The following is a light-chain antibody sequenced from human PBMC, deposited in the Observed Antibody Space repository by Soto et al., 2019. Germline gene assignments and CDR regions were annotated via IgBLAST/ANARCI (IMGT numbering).Light chain of an antibody. CDR1: QSVLYSSNNRNY. Sequence: DIAMTQSPDSLAVSLGERATINCKSSQSVLYSSNNRNYLAWYQQKPGQPPKLLIYWASTRESGVPDRFSGSGSGTDFTLTISGLQAEDVAVYYCHQYYSSPYTFGQGTKLEIK. CDR3: HQYYSSPYT. CDR2: WAS. V-gene: IGKV4-1*01. J-gene: IGKJ2*01.